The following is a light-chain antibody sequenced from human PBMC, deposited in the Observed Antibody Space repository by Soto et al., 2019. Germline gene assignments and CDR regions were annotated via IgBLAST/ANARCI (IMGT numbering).Light chain of an antibody. J-gene: IGKJ2*01. V-gene: IGKV3D-20*02. Sequence: EIVLTQTPGTLSLSPGERATLSCRASQSVSNNYLAWYQQKPGQAPRLLIYGASNRATGIPDRFSGSGSGTDFTLTISSLEPEDFAVYYCQQRNDWPPYTFGQGTKLEIK. CDR1: QSVSNNY. CDR2: GAS. CDR3: QQRNDWPPYT.